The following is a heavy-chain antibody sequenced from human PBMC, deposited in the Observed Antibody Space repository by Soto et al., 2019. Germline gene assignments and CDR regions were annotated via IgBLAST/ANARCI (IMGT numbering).Heavy chain of an antibody. D-gene: IGHD2-15*01. CDR3: ARGSGGHNYYYGMDV. CDR1: GFTFSTYW. Sequence: GGSLRLSCTASGFTFSTYWMSWVRHAPGMGLEWVANIGEDGSEKYYVDSVKGRFTISRDNAKNSLYLQMNSLRADDTAVYYCARGSGGHNYYYGMDVWGQGTTVTVSS. V-gene: IGHV3-7*03. J-gene: IGHJ6*02. CDR2: IGEDGSEK.